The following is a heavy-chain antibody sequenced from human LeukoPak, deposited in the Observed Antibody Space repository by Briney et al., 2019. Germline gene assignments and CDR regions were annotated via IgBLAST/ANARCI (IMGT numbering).Heavy chain of an antibody. V-gene: IGHV3-23*01. J-gene: IGHJ6*02. Sequence: PGGSLRLSCAASGFTFSSYAMSWVRQAPGKGLEWVSAISGSGGSTYYADSVKGRFTISRDNSKNTLYLQMNSLRAEDTAVYYCAREDLDIVVVPAAKATSYYYYGMDVWGQGTTVTVSS. CDR2: ISGSGGST. CDR3: AREDLDIVVVPAAKATSYYYYGMDV. CDR1: GFTFSSYA. D-gene: IGHD2-2*01.